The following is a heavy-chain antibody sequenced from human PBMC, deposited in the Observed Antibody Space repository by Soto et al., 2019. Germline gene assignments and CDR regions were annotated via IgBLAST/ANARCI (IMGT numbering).Heavy chain of an antibody. CDR2: INHSGST. D-gene: IGHD7-27*01. CDR1: GGSFSGYY. Sequence: QVQLQQWGAGLLKPSETLSLTCAVYGGSFSGYYWSWIRQPPGKGLEWIGEINHSGSTNYNPSLKSRVTISVDTAKNQLCLKLSSVTAADTAVYYCARGWGNGWQPRHFQHWGQGTLVTVSS. J-gene: IGHJ1*01. CDR3: ARGWGNGWQPRHFQH. V-gene: IGHV4-34*01.